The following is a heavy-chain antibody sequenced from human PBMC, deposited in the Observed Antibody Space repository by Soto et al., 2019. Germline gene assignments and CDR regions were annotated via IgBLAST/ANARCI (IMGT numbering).Heavy chain of an antibody. V-gene: IGHV3-72*01. CDR2: IRKKAYSYTT. CDR3: TSSWGDHWYFDN. J-gene: IGHJ4*02. Sequence: EVQLVESGGGLVQPGGSLRLSCLASGFTCSDHYMDWVRQAPGKGLEWVGRIRKKAYSYTTEYAASVKDRFTISRDDSRTSVYLQMNSLKIDDTAVYYCTSSWGDHWYFDNWGQGTLVTVSS. D-gene: IGHD2-21*02. CDR1: GFTCSDHY.